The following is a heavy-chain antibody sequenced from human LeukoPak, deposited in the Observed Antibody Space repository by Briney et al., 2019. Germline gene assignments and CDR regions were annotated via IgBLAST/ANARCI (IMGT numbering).Heavy chain of an antibody. V-gene: IGHV3-11*01. CDR3: ARDRTKLYSGSYRSDY. CDR1: GFTFSDYY. CDR2: ISSSGSTI. D-gene: IGHD1-26*01. J-gene: IGHJ4*02. Sequence: GGSLRLSCAASGFTFSDYYMSWIRQAPGKGLEWVSYISSSGSTIYYADSVKGRFTISRDNAKNSLYLQMNSLRAEDTAVYYCARDRTKLYSGSYRSDYWGQGTLVTVSS.